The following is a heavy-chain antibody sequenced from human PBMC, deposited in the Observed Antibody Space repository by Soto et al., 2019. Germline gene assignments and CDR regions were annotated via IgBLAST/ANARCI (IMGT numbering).Heavy chain of an antibody. CDR1: GGSISSGDYY. CDR3: ARDHYVYDILTGYGYYYGMDV. D-gene: IGHD3-9*01. J-gene: IGHJ6*02. CDR2: IYYSGST. Sequence: QVQLQESGPGLVKPSQTLSLTCTVSGGSISSGDYYWSWIRQPPGKGLEWIGYIYYSGSTYYNPSRKSRVTISVDTAKNQIPRTLSSVTAADTAVYYCARDHYVYDILTGYGYYYGMDVWGQGTTVTVSS. V-gene: IGHV4-30-4*01.